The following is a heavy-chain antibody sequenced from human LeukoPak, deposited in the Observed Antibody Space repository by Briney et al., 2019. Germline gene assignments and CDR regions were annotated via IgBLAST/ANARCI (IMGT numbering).Heavy chain of an antibody. CDR1: GFTVSSNY. Sequence: GGPLRLSRAASGFTVSSNYMSWVRQAPGKGLEWVSVIYSGGSTYYADSVKGRFTISRDNSKNTLYLQMNSLRAEDTAAYYCARVHSSGWYSDYWGQGTLVTVSS. CDR3: ARVHSSGWYSDY. CDR2: IYSGGST. V-gene: IGHV3-53*01. J-gene: IGHJ4*02. D-gene: IGHD6-19*01.